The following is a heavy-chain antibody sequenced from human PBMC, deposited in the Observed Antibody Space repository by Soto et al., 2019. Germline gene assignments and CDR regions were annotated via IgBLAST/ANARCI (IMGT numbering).Heavy chain of an antibody. Sequence: PSETLSLTCTVSGGSISSYYWSWIRQPPGKGLEWIGYIYYSGSTNYNPSLKSRVTISVDTSKNQFSLKLSSVTAADTAVYYCARVTDTYSYGSGSLAPIYYFDYWGQGTLVTVYS. V-gene: IGHV4-59*01. CDR2: IYYSGST. D-gene: IGHD3-10*01. J-gene: IGHJ4*02. CDR3: ARVTDTYSYGSGSLAPIYYFDY. CDR1: GGSISSYY.